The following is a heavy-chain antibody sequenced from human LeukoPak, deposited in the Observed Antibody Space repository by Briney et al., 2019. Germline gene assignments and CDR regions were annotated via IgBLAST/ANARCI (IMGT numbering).Heavy chain of an antibody. Sequence: SETLSLTCAVSGGSISSSNWWSWVRQPPGQGLEWIGEIYHSGSTNYNPSLKSRVTMSVDTSKNQFSLKLRSVTAADTAVYYVPNNSAPPPFRGLGFDYWGQGTLVTVSA. CDR1: GGSISSSNW. V-gene: IGHV4-4*02. CDR3: PNNSAPPPFRGLGFDY. J-gene: IGHJ4*02. D-gene: IGHD1/OR15-1a*01. CDR2: IYHSGST.